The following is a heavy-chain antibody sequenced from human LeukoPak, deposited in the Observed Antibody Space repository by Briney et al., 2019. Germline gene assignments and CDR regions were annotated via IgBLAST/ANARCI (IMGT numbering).Heavy chain of an antibody. CDR2: IKQDGSEK. Sequence: PGGSLRLSCGVSGFTFSDYWMNWVRQAPGKGLEWVASIKQDGSEKSYVDSVKGRFTISRDNAKNSLYLQMSSLRAEDTAVYYYWRDGTAPGLYFDLWGQGTLVTVSS. CDR3: WRDGTAPGLYFDL. D-gene: IGHD6-13*01. CDR1: GFTFSDYW. J-gene: IGHJ4*01. V-gene: IGHV3-7*01.